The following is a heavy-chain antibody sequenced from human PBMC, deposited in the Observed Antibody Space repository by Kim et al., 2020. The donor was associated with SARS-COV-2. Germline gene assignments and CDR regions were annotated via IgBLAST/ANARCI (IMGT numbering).Heavy chain of an antibody. D-gene: IGHD3-3*01. V-gene: IGHV4-59*01. CDR2: IYHSGST. Sequence: SETLSLTCAVSGGSISSYYWSWIRQPPGKGLEWIGYIYHSGSTNYNPSLKSRVTISVDTSKNQFSLKLSSVTAADTAVYYCARAVTIFGVASIDYWGQGTLVTVSS. J-gene: IGHJ4*02. CDR3: ARAVTIFGVASIDY. CDR1: GGSISSYY.